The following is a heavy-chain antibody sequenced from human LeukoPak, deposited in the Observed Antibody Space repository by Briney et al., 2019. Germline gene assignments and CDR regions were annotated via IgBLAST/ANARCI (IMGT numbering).Heavy chain of an antibody. CDR1: GASISSYY. Sequence: PSETLSLTCTVSGASISSYYWGWIRQPAGKGLEWIGRIYTSGSTNYNPSLKSRVTMSVDTSKNQFSLKLSSVTAADTAVYYCARDSCTNGVCYTYFDYWGQGTLVTVSS. J-gene: IGHJ4*02. CDR3: ARDSCTNGVCYTYFDY. CDR2: IYTSGST. D-gene: IGHD2-8*01. V-gene: IGHV4-4*07.